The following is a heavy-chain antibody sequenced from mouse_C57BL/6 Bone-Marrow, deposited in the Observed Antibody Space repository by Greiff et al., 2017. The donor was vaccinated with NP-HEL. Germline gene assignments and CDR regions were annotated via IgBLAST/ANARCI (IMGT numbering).Heavy chain of an antibody. CDR1: GYTFTSYW. J-gene: IGHJ1*03. D-gene: IGHD1-1*01. Sequence: QVQLQQPGAELVRPGSSVKLSCKASGYTFTSYWMHWVKQRPIQGLEWIGNIDPSDSATHYNQKFKDKATLTVDKSSSTAYMQLSSLTSEDSAVYYCARDYYGSPHWYFDVGGTGTTVTVSS. CDR2: IDPSDSAT. CDR3: ARDYYGSPHWYFDV. V-gene: IGHV1-52*01.